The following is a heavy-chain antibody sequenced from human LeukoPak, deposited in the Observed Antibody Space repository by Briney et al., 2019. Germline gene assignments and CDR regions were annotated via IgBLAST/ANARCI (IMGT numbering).Heavy chain of an antibody. CDR2: IKQDGGEG. CDR1: GFTFSDYR. D-gene: IGHD6-19*01. V-gene: IGHV3-7*03. J-gene: IGHJ4*02. CDR3: AKDKSIGWSYYFDF. Sequence: GGSLRLSCVASGFTFSDYRMSWARQAPGKGLEWVANIKQDGGEGYCVDSVKGRFTISRDNAKNSLYLQMNSLRAEDTAVYYCAKDKSIGWSYYFDFWGQGTLVTVSS.